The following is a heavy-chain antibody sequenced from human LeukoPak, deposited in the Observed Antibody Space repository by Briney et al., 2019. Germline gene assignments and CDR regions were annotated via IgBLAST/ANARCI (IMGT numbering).Heavy chain of an antibody. V-gene: IGHV3-33*01. CDR2: IWYDASNR. J-gene: IGHJ5*02. CDR3: VRGVGVSRFNYFDP. CDR1: GFTFSSFG. D-gene: IGHD6-13*01. Sequence: GRSLTLSCAASGFTFSSFGMHWVRQAPGKGLEWVAVIWYDASNRYYADSVEGRFTISRDNSKNTMFLQMTSLRDDDTAVYYCVRGVGVSRFNYFDPWGQGTLVIVSS.